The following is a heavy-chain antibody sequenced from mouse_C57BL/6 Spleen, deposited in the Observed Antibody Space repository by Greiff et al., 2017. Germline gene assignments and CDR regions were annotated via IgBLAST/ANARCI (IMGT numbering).Heavy chain of an antibody. Sequence: VKLMESGAELVKPGASVKISCKASGYAFSSYWMNWVKQRPGKGLEWIGQIYPGDGDTNYNGKFKGKATLTADKSSSTAYMQLSSLTSEASAVYFCARGGYYGSPLYFDYWGQGTTLTVSS. D-gene: IGHD1-1*01. CDR3: ARGGYYGSPLYFDY. CDR2: IYPGDGDT. V-gene: IGHV1-80*01. CDR1: GYAFSSYW. J-gene: IGHJ2*01.